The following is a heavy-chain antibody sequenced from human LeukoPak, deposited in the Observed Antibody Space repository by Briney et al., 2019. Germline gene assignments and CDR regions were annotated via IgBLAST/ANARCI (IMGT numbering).Heavy chain of an antibody. CDR2: INIDSITV. V-gene: IGHV3-48*01. CDR1: GFPLSIYS. CDR3: STAKFDN. J-gene: IGHJ4*02. Sequence: GGSLRLSCAASGFPLSIYSINWVRQAPAKGLEWVSYINIDSITVNYADSVKGRFTISRDNAKNSLYLQISSLRAEDTAVYYCSTAKFDNWGQGTLVTVSS.